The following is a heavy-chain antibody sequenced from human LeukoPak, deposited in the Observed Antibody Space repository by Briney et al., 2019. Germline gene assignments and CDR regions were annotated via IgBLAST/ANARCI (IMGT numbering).Heavy chain of an antibody. V-gene: IGHV4-34*01. CDR2: INHSGST. Sequence: NPSETLSLTCAVYGGSFSGYYWSWIRQPPGKGLEWIGEINHSGSTNYNPSLKSRVTISVDTSKNQFSLKMSSVTAADTAVYYCARGLPFDYWGQGTLVTVSS. CDR3: ARGLPFDY. CDR1: GGSFSGYY. J-gene: IGHJ4*02. D-gene: IGHD1-26*01.